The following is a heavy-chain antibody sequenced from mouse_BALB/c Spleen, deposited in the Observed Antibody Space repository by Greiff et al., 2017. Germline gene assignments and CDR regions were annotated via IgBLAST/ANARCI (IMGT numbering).Heavy chain of an antibody. CDR3: ARAYGHDMITTRVYAMDY. V-gene: IGHV1-63*02. J-gene: IGHJ4*01. CDR1: GYTFTNYW. Sequence: QVQLQQSGAELVRPGTSVKISCKASGYTFTNYWLGWVKQRPGHGLEWIGDIYPGGGYTNYNEKFKGKATLTADTSSSTAYMQLSSLTSEDSAVYFCARAYGHDMITTRVYAMDYWGQGTSVTVSS. CDR2: IYPGGGYT. D-gene: IGHD2-4*01.